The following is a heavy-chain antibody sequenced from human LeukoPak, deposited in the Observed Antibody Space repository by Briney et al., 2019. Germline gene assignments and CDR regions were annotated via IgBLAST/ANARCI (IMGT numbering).Heavy chain of an antibody. V-gene: IGHV5-51*01. CDR1: RYSFNTYW. CDR2: IYPDDSDT. CDR3: AAGGANDAFDI. D-gene: IGHD2-8*02. Sequence: GESLKISCKGSRYSFNTYWIGWVRQMPGKGLECMGIIYPDDSDTRYSPSFQGQVTISADKSITTAYLQWSSLKASDTAMYYCAAGGANDAFDIWGQGTMVTVSS. J-gene: IGHJ3*02.